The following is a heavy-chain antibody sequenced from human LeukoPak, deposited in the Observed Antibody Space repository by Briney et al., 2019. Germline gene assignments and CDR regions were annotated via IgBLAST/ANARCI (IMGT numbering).Heavy chain of an antibody. D-gene: IGHD6-19*01. J-gene: IGHJ4*02. Sequence: PSETLSLTCTVSGYSISSGYYWGWIRQPPGKGLEWIGEINHSGSTNYNPSLKSRVTISVDKSKNQFSLKLSSVTAADTAVYYCARLQQWLDTGDYWGQGTLVTVSS. CDR1: GYSISSGYY. V-gene: IGHV4-38-2*02. CDR2: INHSGST. CDR3: ARLQQWLDTGDY.